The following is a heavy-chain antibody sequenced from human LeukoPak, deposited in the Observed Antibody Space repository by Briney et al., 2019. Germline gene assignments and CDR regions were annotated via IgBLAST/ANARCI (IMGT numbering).Heavy chain of an antibody. CDR3: ARTQVPAAIAGYYYYYYGMDV. CDR1: GGTFSSYA. J-gene: IGHJ6*02. Sequence: SVKVSCEASGGTFSSYAISWVRQAPGQGLEWMGGIIPIFGTANYAQKFQGRVTITADESTSTAYMELSSLRSEDTAVYYCARTQVPAAIAGYYYYYYGMDVWGQGTTVTVSS. CDR2: IIPIFGTA. D-gene: IGHD2-2*01. V-gene: IGHV1-69*13.